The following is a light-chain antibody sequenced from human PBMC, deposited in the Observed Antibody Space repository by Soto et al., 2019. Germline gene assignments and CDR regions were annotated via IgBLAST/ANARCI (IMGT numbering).Light chain of an antibody. Sequence: VVMTQYPGTLSVSPGESATLSCRASQSVKTNLAWYQQKVGQAPRLLIYGASTRAAGIPARFSASGSGTDFTLTISILQSEDFAVYYCQQYDNWVTFGPGTKVDFK. CDR2: GAS. V-gene: IGKV3-15*01. J-gene: IGKJ3*01. CDR1: QSVKTN. CDR3: QQYDNWVT.